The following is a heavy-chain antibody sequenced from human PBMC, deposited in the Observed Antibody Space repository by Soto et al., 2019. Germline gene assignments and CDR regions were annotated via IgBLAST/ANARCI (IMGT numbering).Heavy chain of an antibody. CDR1: GVTFGNYE. Sequence: QVLLMQSGAEVRKPGASVTVSCEASGVTFGNYEINWVRQAPGQGLEWMGWMNPSSGNTGYAQKFQGRVTMTRITYTNTAYMEPRSLTSEDAAVDYCAKNADFFHSHRDVWGEGNTVTVSS. D-gene: IGHD2-15*01. CDR2: MNPSSGNT. V-gene: IGHV1-8*01. J-gene: IGHJ6*03. CDR3: AKNADFFHSHRDV.